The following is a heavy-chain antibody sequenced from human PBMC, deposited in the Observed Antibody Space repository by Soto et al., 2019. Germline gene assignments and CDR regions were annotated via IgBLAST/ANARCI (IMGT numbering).Heavy chain of an antibody. V-gene: IGHV4-39*01. Sequence: QLQLQESGPGLVKPSETLSLTCTVSGGSISSSSYYWGWIRQPPGKGLEWIGSIYYSGSTYYNPSLKSRVTISVDTSKNQFSLKLSSVTAADTAVYYCARHQPVWFGELALGPLHFDYWGQGTLVTVSS. CDR2: IYYSGST. CDR1: GGSISSSSYY. CDR3: ARHQPVWFGELALGPLHFDY. J-gene: IGHJ4*02. D-gene: IGHD3-10*01.